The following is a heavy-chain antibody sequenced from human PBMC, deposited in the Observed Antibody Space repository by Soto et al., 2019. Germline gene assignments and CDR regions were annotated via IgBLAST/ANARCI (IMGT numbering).Heavy chain of an antibody. V-gene: IGHV1-2*04. CDR2: INPNSGGT. Sequence: QVQLVQSGAEVKKPGASVKVSCKASGYTFTGYYMHWVRQAPGQGLEWMGWINPNSGGTNYAQKFQGWVTMTRDTSISTAYMELSRLRSDDTAVYYCARGPPRRDLSDLAGEYGSVSTRYYYYMDVWGKGTTVTVSS. CDR3: ARGPPRRDLSDLAGEYGSVSTRYYYYMDV. CDR1: GYTFTGYY. D-gene: IGHD3-10*01. J-gene: IGHJ6*03.